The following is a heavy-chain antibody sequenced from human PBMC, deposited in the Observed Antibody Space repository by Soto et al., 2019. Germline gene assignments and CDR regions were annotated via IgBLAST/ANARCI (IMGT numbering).Heavy chain of an antibody. V-gene: IGHV4-4*02. CDR2: IYHSGST. J-gene: IGHJ3*02. Sequence: QMQLQESGPGLVKPSGTLSLTCTVSGVSINSANWWTWVRQSPGKGLEWIGEIYHSGSTNFNPSLWSRVTISVDNSKNQFYLELTSVTAADTAVYYCARYCGGGSCYLGAFDIWGQGTMVTVSS. D-gene: IGHD2-15*01. CDR1: GVSINSANW. CDR3: ARYCGGGSCYLGAFDI.